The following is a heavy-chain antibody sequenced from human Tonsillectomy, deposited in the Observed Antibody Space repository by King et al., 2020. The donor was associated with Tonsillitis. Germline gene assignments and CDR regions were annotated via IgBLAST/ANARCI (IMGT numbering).Heavy chain of an antibody. J-gene: IGHJ4*02. CDR1: GFTFSDYY. D-gene: IGHD4/OR15-4a*01. CDR2: ISSSGTYT. V-gene: IGHV3-11*05. Sequence: QVQLVESGGGLVKPGGSLRLSCAASGFTFSDYYMSWIRQAPGKGLEWVSYISSSGTYTNYADSVRGRFTISRDNAKNSLYLQMNSLRADDTAVYYCAGGLTMVATENSRFDYWGQGTLVSVSS. CDR3: AGGLTMVATENSRFDY.